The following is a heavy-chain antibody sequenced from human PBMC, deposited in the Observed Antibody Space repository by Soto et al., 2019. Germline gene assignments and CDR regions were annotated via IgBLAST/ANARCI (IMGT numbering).Heavy chain of an antibody. D-gene: IGHD4-17*01. Sequence: EVQLVESGGGLVKPGGSLRLSCAASGFTFSSYSMNWVRQAPGKGLEWVSSISSSGTYIYYADSVKGRFTMSRDNAKNSLYLQMNGLRAEDTAVYYCAKITYGNWFDPWGQGTLVTVSS. CDR3: AKITYGNWFDP. CDR1: GFTFSSYS. CDR2: ISSSGTYI. J-gene: IGHJ5*02. V-gene: IGHV3-21*01.